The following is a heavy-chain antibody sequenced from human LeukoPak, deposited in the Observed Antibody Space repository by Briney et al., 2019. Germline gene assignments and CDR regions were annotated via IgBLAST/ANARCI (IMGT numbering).Heavy chain of an antibody. CDR3: AKKTPGNYPYDY. CDR2: SGNAGDT. Sequence: GSLRLSCAASGFTFDVSAMNWVRQAPGKGLEWVSASGNAGDTYYADSVKGRSTISRDNSKKMLFLQMTSLRAEDTAVYYCAKKTPGNYPYDYWGQGTLVTASP. J-gene: IGHJ4*02. V-gene: IGHV3-23*01. CDR1: GFTFDVSA. D-gene: IGHD3-22*01.